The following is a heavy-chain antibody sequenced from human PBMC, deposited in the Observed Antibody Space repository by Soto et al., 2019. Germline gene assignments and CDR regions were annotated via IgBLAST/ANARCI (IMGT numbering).Heavy chain of an antibody. CDR2: VYNSGSA. J-gene: IGHJ4*02. D-gene: IGHD1-7*01. V-gene: IGHV4-59*02. Sequence: NPSETLSLTCTVSGDSVTRDYWSWIRQPPGQGLEWIGYVYNSGSANYNPSLMSRVSISLDSSRNHVSLTLASVTAADTAIYFCARGTTWHLVDDWGQGTLVTVSS. CDR1: GDSVTRDY. CDR3: ARGTTWHLVDD.